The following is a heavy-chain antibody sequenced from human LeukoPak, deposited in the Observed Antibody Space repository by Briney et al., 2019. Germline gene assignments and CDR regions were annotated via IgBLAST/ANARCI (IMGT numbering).Heavy chain of an antibody. CDR2: ISSSSGYI. CDR3: ETTTRPIIAVAGDFDY. V-gene: IGHV3-21*01. Sequence: PGGSLTLSCAAPGFPFSTCSMTWARQAPGKGLEWVSSISSSSGYIYYADSVKGRFTISRDNAKNSLYLQMDSLRAEDTAVYYCETTTRPIIAVAGDFDYWGPGTLVTVSS. D-gene: IGHD6-19*01. J-gene: IGHJ4*02. CDR1: GFPFSTCS.